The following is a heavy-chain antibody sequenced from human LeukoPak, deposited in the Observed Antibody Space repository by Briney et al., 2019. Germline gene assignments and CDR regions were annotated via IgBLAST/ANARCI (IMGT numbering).Heavy chain of an antibody. D-gene: IGHD1-14*01. V-gene: IGHV4-59*01. CDR2: VFYSGGT. Sequence: SETLSLTCTVSGGSISTYYWSWIRQPPGKGLEWIGYVFYSGGTRYSPSLKSRVTVSVDTSKNQFSLKLTSVTAADTAVYYCASTGNHFDYWGQGTLVTVSS. J-gene: IGHJ4*02. CDR3: ASTGNHFDY. CDR1: GGSISTYY.